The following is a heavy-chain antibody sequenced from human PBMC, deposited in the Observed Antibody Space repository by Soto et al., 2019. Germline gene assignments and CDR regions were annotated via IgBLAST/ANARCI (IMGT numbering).Heavy chain of an antibody. D-gene: IGHD2-15*01. CDR1: GYTFTSYG. J-gene: IGHJ6*02. CDR3: ARFSGGSYNTYYFYYGMYV. Sequence: GASVKVSCKASGYTFTSYGISWVRQAPGQGLDWMGWISAYNGNTKYAQDLQGRVTMTTDTSTSTAYMELRSLRSDDTAMYYCARFSGGSYNTYYFYYGMYVWGQGTTVTVSS. CDR2: ISAYNGNT. V-gene: IGHV1-18*04.